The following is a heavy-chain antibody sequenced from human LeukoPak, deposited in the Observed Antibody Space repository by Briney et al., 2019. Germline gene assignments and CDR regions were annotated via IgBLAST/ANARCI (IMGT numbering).Heavy chain of an antibody. CDR3: ARSGSGMGFTFGGVINY. D-gene: IGHD3-16*01. CDR2: INHSGST. CDR1: GGSFSGYY. V-gene: IGHV4-34*01. Sequence: SETLSLTCAVYGGSFSGYYWSWIRQPPGKGLEWIGEINHSGSTNYNPSLKSRVTISVDTSKNQFSLKLSSVTAADTAVYYCARSGSGMGFTFGGVINYWGQGTLVTVPS. J-gene: IGHJ4*02.